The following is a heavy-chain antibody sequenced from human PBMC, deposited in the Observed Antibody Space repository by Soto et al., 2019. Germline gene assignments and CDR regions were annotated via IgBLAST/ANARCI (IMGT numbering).Heavy chain of an antibody. J-gene: IGHJ4*02. Sequence: QVQLQESGPGLVKPSQTLSLTCTVSGGSINSGRYYWTWIRQHPGKGLEWIGYISYSGSTYYNPSLKSRISISADTSKNQFSLKLSSVTAADTAVYYCARANYGQWLDYWGQGTLVTVSS. CDR1: GGSINSGRYY. D-gene: IGHD6-19*01. CDR3: ARANYGQWLDY. V-gene: IGHV4-31*03. CDR2: ISYSGST.